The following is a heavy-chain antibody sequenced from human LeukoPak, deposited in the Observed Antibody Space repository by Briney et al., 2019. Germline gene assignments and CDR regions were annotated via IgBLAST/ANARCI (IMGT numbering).Heavy chain of an antibody. J-gene: IGHJ3*02. CDR3: ARGRYDSSGYYIYDAFDI. D-gene: IGHD3-22*01. V-gene: IGHV3-66*01. Sequence: GSLCLYCAAYGFTVSTSYMTWVRQAQGQGLKGFTVIYSGGTTYYADSVKGRFTISRDNSKNTLYLQMNSLRAEDTAVYYCARGRYDSSGYYIYDAFDIWGQGTMVTVSS. CDR2: IYSGGTT. CDR1: GFTVSTSY.